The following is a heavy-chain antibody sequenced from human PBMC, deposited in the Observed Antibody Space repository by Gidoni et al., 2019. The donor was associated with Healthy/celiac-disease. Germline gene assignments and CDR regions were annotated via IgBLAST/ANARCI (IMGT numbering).Heavy chain of an antibody. CDR2: IYYSGST. D-gene: IGHD2-15*01. Sequence: QLQLQESGPGLVKPSETLYLTCTVSGGSISSSSYYWGWIRPPPGKGLEWIGSIYYSGSTYYNPSLKSRVTISVDTSKNHFSLKLSSVTAADTAVYYCARYPGYCSGGSCSTNGAFDIWGQGTMVTVSS. V-gene: IGHV4-39*01. CDR3: ARYPGYCSGGSCSTNGAFDI. J-gene: IGHJ3*02. CDR1: GGSISSSSYY.